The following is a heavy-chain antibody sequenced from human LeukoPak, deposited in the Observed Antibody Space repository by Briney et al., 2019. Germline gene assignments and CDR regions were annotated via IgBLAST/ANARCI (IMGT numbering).Heavy chain of an antibody. CDR3: ARGWVSYDYVWGSSRPLPWFDP. J-gene: IGHJ5*02. CDR2: INHSGST. V-gene: IGHV4-34*01. Sequence: SETLSLTCAVYGGSFSGYYWSWIRQPPGKGLEWIGEINHSGSTNYSPSLKSRVTISVDTSKNQFSLKLSSVTAADTAVYYCARGWVSYDYVWGSSRPLPWFDPWGQGTLVTVSS. D-gene: IGHD3-16*01. CDR1: GGSFSGYY.